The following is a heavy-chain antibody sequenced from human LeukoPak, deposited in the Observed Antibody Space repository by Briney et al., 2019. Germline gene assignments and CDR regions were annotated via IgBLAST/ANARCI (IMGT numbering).Heavy chain of an antibody. CDR1: GFTFSSYS. D-gene: IGHD3-22*01. CDR2: ISSSSSYI. J-gene: IGHJ4*02. CDR3: ARVPRSAYYYDSSGYYRQTY. Sequence: PGGSLRLSCAASGFTFSSYSMNWVRQAPGKGLEWVSSISSSSSYIYYADSVKGRFTISRDNAKNSLYLQMNSLRAEDTAVYYCARVPRSAYYYDSSGYYRQTYWGQGTLVTVSS. V-gene: IGHV3-21*01.